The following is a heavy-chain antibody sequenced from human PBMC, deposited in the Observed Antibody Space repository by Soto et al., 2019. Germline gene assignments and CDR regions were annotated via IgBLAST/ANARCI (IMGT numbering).Heavy chain of an antibody. CDR1: NGSLSGFY. J-gene: IGHJ4*02. V-gene: IGHV4-34*01. Sequence: QVQLQQWGAGLLRPSETLSLTCAVFNGSLSGFYWSWIRQPPGKGLEWIGEIKDTGSTNYNPNLKSRVIMSLDKSKRQFSLKLSSVTAADTAIYYCASGRNWGQGTLVTVSS. CDR3: ASGRN. CDR2: IKDTGST.